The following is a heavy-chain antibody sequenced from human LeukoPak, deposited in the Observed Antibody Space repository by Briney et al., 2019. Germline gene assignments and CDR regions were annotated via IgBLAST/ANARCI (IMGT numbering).Heavy chain of an antibody. J-gene: IGHJ3*02. CDR3: ARVGARLGAFDI. CDR1: GFTFSSYG. V-gene: IGHV3-30*02. D-gene: IGHD6-25*01. Sequence: GGSLRLSCAASGFTFSSYGMHWVRQAPGKGLEWVAFIRYDGSNKYYADSVKGRFTISRDNSKNTLYLQMNSLRAEDTAVYYCARVGARLGAFDIWGQGTMVTVSS. CDR2: IRYDGSNK.